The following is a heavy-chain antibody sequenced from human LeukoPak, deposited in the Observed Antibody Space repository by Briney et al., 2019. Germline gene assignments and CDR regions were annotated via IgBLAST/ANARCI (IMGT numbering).Heavy chain of an antibody. V-gene: IGHV1-18*01. D-gene: IGHD3-10*01. CDR2: ISAYNGNT. CDR3: ARAFYGSGSYSDWFDP. Sequence: ASVKVSCKASGYTFTSYGISWVRQAPGQGLEWMGWISAYNGNTNYAQKFQGRVTMTRDTSISTAYMELSRLRSDDTAVYYCARAFYGSGSYSDWFDPWSQGTLVTVSS. J-gene: IGHJ5*02. CDR1: GYTFTSYG.